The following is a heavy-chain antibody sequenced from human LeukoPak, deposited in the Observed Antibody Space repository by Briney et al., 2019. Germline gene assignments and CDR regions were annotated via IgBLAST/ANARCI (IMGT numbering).Heavy chain of an antibody. CDR3: ARGGGLDV. Sequence: GGSLRLSCAASGFTVSSNYMSWVRQAPGKGLEWVASINHNGNVNYYVDSVKGRFTISRGNAKNSLYLQMSNLRAEDTAVYFCARGGGLDVWGQGATVTVSS. V-gene: IGHV3-7*03. J-gene: IGHJ6*02. CDR1: GFTVSSNY. CDR2: INHNGNVN. D-gene: IGHD3-16*01.